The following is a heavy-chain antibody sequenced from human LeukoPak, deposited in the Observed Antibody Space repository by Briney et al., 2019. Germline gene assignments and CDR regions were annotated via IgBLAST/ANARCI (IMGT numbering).Heavy chain of an antibody. J-gene: IGHJ4*02. D-gene: IGHD3-10*01. CDR1: GFTFSSYG. CDR3: ANSIGGSGSYYAFEH. Sequence: GGSLRLSCAASGFTFSSYGMHWVRQAPGKGLEWVSYISSSSGTIYYADSVKGRFTISRDNAKNSLYLQMNSPRAEDTAMYYCANSIGGSGSYYAFEHWGQGTLVTVSS. V-gene: IGHV3-48*01. CDR2: ISSSSGTI.